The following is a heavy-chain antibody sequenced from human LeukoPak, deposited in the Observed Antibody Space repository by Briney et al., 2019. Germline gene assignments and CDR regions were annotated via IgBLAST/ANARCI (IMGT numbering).Heavy chain of an antibody. CDR1: GYTFSGYL. Sequence: ASVKVSCKASGYTFSGYLMHWVRQAPGQGLEWMGWIYPNSGGIKYAQKFQGRVTMTRDTSISTIYMELSSLRSDDTAVYYCARFSGSSNFDYWGQGTLVTVSS. CDR3: ARFSGSSNFDY. D-gene: IGHD1-26*01. J-gene: IGHJ4*02. V-gene: IGHV1-2*02. CDR2: IYPNSGGI.